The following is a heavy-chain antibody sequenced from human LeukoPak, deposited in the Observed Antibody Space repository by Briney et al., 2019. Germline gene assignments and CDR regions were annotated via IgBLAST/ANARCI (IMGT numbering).Heavy chain of an antibody. Sequence: PSQTLSLTCAVSGGSISSGGYSWSWIRQPPGKGLEWIGYIYHSGSTYYNPSLKSRVTISVDRSKNQFSLKLSSVTAADTAVYYCARGRGGFWSGYYTYYYYGMDVWGQGTTVTVSS. CDR3: ARGRGGFWSGYYTYYYYGMDV. J-gene: IGHJ6*02. D-gene: IGHD3-3*01. CDR1: GGSISSGGYS. CDR2: IYHSGST. V-gene: IGHV4-30-2*01.